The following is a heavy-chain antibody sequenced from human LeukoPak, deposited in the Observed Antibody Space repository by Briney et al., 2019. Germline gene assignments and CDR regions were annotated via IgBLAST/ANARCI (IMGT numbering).Heavy chain of an antibody. V-gene: IGHV4-4*07. J-gene: IGHJ4*02. CDR1: GGSISSYY. Sequence: SETLSLTCTVSGGSISSYYWGWIRQPAGKGLEWIGRIYTSGSTNYNPSLKSRITMSVDTSKNQFSLKLSSVTAADTAVYYCASGLRCFDWLLNYWGQGTLVTVSS. D-gene: IGHD3-9*01. CDR2: IYTSGST. CDR3: ASGLRCFDWLLNY.